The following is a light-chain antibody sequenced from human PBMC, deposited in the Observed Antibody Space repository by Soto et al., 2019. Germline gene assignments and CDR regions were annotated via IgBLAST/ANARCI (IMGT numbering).Light chain of an antibody. V-gene: IGLV1-47*01. CDR2: RNN. CDR3: AAWDDSRTGHA. J-gene: IGLJ1*01. CDR1: SSNIGSNY. Sequence: ALSQPPSASGTPGQRGTISCSGSSSNIGSNYVYWYQQFPGTAPKLLIYRNNQRPSGVPDRFSGSKSGTSASLAISGLRSEDEAYYYCAAWDDSRTGHAFGSGTKVTVL.